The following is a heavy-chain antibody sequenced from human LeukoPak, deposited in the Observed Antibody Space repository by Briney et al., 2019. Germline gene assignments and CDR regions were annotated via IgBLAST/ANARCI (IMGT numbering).Heavy chain of an antibody. CDR1: GYTFTSYA. V-gene: IGHV7-4-1*02. J-gene: IGHJ4*02. CDR2: INTNTGNP. D-gene: IGHD3-16*02. Sequence: ASVTVSCKAPGYTFTSYAMNWVRQAPGQGLEWMGWINTNTGNPTYAQGFTGRFVFSLDTSVSTAYLQISSLTAEDTAVYYCARDLNDYVWGSYRNLDYWGQGTLVTVSS. CDR3: ARDLNDYVWGSYRNLDY.